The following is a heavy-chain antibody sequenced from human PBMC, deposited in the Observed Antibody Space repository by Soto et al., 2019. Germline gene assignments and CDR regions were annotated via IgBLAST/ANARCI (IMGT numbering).Heavy chain of an antibody. Sequence: EVQLVESGGGLVQPGGSLTFSCSASGFVFSDYWMHWVRQAPGKGLVWVSRIRGDGSGSNYADSVKGRFTISRDNAKNTAYLQMNSLRAEDTAVYYCARVPTTRAGMGIDYWGQGTLVTVSS. D-gene: IGHD6-19*01. CDR2: IRGDGSGS. CDR1: GFVFSDYW. J-gene: IGHJ4*02. V-gene: IGHV3-74*01. CDR3: ARVPTTRAGMGIDY.